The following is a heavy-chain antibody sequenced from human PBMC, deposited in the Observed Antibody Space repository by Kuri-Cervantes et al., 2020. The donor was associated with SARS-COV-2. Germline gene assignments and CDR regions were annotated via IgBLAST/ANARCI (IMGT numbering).Heavy chain of an antibody. CDR3: AQYSSSYLNDAFDI. J-gene: IGHJ3*02. D-gene: IGHD6-6*01. CDR1: GGSIGTYY. V-gene: IGHV4-59*01. CDR2: IYYTGST. Sequence: SETLSLTCTVSGGSIGTYYWSWIRQPPGKGLEWIGYIYYTGSTTYSPSLKSRVTISVDTSNNQFSLKLRSVTAADTAVYYCAQYSSSYLNDAFDIWGQGAMVTVSS.